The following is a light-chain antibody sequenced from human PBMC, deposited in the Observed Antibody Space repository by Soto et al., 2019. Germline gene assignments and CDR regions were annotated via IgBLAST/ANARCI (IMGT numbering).Light chain of an antibody. CDR2: GVY. V-gene: IGKV3-20*01. CDR3: QHYGYSQWT. CDR1: QTGNNNY. J-gene: IGKJ1*01. Sequence: IVFTQSPGTLSLAPWERATLSCRASQTGNNNYLAWYQHKSGQAPRLLIYGVYTRASGIPDRFSGSGSGTEFTLTITRLEPEDSAVYFCQHYGYSQWTFGQGTKVDIK.